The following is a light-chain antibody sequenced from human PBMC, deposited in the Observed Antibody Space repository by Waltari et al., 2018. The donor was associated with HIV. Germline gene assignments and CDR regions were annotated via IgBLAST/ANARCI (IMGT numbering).Light chain of an antibody. CDR3: QAWDSSRVV. J-gene: IGLJ2*01. Sequence: QSVLTQPPSASGTPGQRVAISCSGSSSNIGRNYVYWYQHLPGTAPKLLIYRNNQRPSGVPDRFSGSNSGNTATLTISETQAMDEAEYYCQAWDSSRVVFGGGTKLTVL. CDR2: RNN. V-gene: IGLV1-47*01. CDR1: SSNIGRNY.